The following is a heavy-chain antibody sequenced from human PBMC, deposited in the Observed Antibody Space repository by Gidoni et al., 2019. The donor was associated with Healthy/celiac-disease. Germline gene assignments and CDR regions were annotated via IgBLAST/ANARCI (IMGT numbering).Heavy chain of an antibody. CDR1: GFTFRSYS. V-gene: IGHV3-21*01. Sequence: EVQLVESGGGLVKPGGSLRLSCAASGFTFRSYSMNWVRQAPGKGLEWVSSISSSSSYIYYADSVKGRFTISRDNAKNSLYLQMNSLRAEDTAVYYCARDLGYSSSPQCYGMDVWGQGTTVTVSS. CDR3: ARDLGYSSSPQCYGMDV. J-gene: IGHJ6*02. CDR2: ISSSSSYI. D-gene: IGHD6-13*01.